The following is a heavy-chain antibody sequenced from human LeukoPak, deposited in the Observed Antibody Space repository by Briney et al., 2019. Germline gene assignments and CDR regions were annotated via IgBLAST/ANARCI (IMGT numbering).Heavy chain of an antibody. D-gene: IGHD2-21*02. J-gene: IGHJ4*02. CDR3: ATAYCGGDCYATNFDY. Sequence: ASVKVSCKASGDTFNNYAISWVRQAPGQGLEWMGGIIPIFGTANYAQKFQGRVTIITEESTSTAYMELSSLRSEDTAVYYCATAYCGGDCYATNFDYWGQGTLVTVSS. V-gene: IGHV1-69*05. CDR2: IIPIFGTA. CDR1: GDTFNNYA.